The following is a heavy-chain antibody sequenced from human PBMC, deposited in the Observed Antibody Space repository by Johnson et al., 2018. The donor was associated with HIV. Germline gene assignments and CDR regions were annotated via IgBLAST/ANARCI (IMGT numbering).Heavy chain of an antibody. D-gene: IGHD6-13*01. V-gene: IGHV3-9*01. CDR2: ISWNSGSI. J-gene: IGHJ3*02. Sequence: VQLVESGGGVVRPGGSLRLSCAASGFTFDDYAMHWVRQAPGKGLEWVSGISWNSGSIGYVDSVKGRFTISRDNAKNTLYLQMNSLRAEDTAVYYCARGRYSSSWYVGGLDAFDIWGQGTMVTVSS. CDR1: GFTFDDYA. CDR3: ARGRYSSSWYVGGLDAFDI.